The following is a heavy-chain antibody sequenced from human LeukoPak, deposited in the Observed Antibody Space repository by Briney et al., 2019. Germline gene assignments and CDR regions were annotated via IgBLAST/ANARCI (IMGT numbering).Heavy chain of an antibody. CDR1: GFTVSSYA. D-gene: IGHD3-22*01. Sequence: GGSLRLSCAASGFTVSSYAMHWVRQAPGKGLEWVAVISYDGSNKYYADSVKGRFTISRDNSKNTLYLQMNSLRAEDTAVYYCARDGGGYDSSGPRFDYWGQGTLVTVSS. V-gene: IGHV3-30-3*01. CDR3: ARDGGGYDSSGPRFDY. CDR2: ISYDGSNK. J-gene: IGHJ4*02.